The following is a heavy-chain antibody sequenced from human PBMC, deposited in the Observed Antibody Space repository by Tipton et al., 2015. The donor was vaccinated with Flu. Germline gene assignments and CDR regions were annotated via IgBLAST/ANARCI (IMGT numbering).Heavy chain of an antibody. D-gene: IGHD3-9*01. J-gene: IGHJ4*02. CDR3: ARHDTTFDY. V-gene: IGHV4-61*02. CDR1: GGSISSTSYY. Sequence: TLSLTCAVSGGSISSTSYYWSWIRPPAEKGLEWIGRIHTSGSTKYNPSLKSRVTIALDTSKNQFSLNLSSVTAADTAVYYCARHDTTFDYWGQGTLVTVSS. CDR2: IHTSGST.